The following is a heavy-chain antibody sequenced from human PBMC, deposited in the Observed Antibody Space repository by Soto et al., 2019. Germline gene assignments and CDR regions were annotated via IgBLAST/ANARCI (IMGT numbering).Heavy chain of an antibody. Sequence: SETLSLTCTVSGGSISSSSYYWGWIRQPPGKGLEWIGSIYYSGSTYYNPSLKSRVTISVDTSKNQFSLKLSSVTAADTAVYYCARHDKIAAAGDYWGQGTMVTSPQ. CDR1: GGSISSSSYY. J-gene: IGHJ4*02. D-gene: IGHD6-13*01. CDR2: IYYSGST. CDR3: ARHDKIAAAGDY. V-gene: IGHV4-39*01.